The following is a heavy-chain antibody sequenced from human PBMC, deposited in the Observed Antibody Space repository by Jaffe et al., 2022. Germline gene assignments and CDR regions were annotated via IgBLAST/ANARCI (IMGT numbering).Heavy chain of an antibody. CDR1: GGSISSSSYY. V-gene: IGHV4-39*01. D-gene: IGHD2-21*01. CDR3: ARREIRAYCGGDCPWYFDL. J-gene: IGHJ2*01. CDR2: IYYSGST. Sequence: QLQLQESGPGLVKPSETLSLTCTVSGGSISSSSYYWGWIRQPPGKGLEWIGSIYYSGSTYYNPSLKSRVTISVDTSKNQFSLKLSSVTAADTAVYYCARREIRAYCGGDCPWYFDLWGRGTLVTVSS.